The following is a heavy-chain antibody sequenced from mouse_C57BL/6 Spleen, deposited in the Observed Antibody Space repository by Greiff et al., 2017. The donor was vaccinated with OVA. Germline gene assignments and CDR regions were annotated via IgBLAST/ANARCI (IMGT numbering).Heavy chain of an antibody. J-gene: IGHJ2*01. CDR2: ISDGGSYT. Sequence: EVKLMESGGGLVKPGGSLKLSCAASGFTFSSYAMSWVRQTPEKRLEWVATISDGGSYTYYPDNVKGRFTISRDNAKNNLYLQMSHLKSEDTAMYYCARDYGNYGGDYFDYWGQGTTLTVSS. D-gene: IGHD2-1*01. V-gene: IGHV5-4*03. CDR3: ARDYGNYGGDYFDY. CDR1: GFTFSSYA.